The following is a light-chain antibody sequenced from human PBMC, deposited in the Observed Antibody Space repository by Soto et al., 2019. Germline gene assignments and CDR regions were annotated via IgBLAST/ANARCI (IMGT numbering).Light chain of an antibody. CDR3: QTWGTGIQV. CDR1: SGHSNYA. V-gene: IGLV4-69*01. J-gene: IGLJ1*01. CDR2: LNSDGSH. Sequence: QPVLTQSPSASASLGASVKLTCTLSSGHSNYAIAWHQQQPEKGPRYLMILNSDGSHSTGDGIPDRFSGSSSGAERYLTISRLQSADEADYYCQTWGTGIQVFGTGTKLTVL.